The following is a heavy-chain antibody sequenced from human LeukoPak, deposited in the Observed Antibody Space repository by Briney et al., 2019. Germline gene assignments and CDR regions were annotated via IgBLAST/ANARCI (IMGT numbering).Heavy chain of an antibody. D-gene: IGHD5-24*01. CDR1: GGSISSGGYS. CDR3: DRGDGYNDY. CDR2: IYHSGST. Sequence: PSETLSLTCAVSGGSISSGGYSWGWVRQPPGRGREWLGYIYHSGSTYYNPPLKSRFTIPENRPKNQFSQKLSSVTAADTAVYYCDRGDGYNDYGGKGTLVTASS. J-gene: IGHJ4*02. V-gene: IGHV4-30-2*01.